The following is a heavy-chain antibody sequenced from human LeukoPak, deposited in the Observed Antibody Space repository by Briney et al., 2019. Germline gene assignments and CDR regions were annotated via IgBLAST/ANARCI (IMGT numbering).Heavy chain of an antibody. D-gene: IGHD2-21*02. Sequence: GGSLRLSCAASGFTFSSYAMSWVRQAPGKGLEWVSAISGSGGSTYYADSVKGRFTISRDNSKNTPYLQMNSLRAEDTAVYYFAKVLWKVTEPYYFDYWGQGPRVTVPS. J-gene: IGHJ4*02. V-gene: IGHV3-23*01. CDR3: AKVLWKVTEPYYFDY. CDR1: GFTFSSYA. CDR2: ISGSGGST.